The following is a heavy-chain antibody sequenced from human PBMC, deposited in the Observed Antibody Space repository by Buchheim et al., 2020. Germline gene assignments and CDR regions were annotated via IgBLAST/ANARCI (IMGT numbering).Heavy chain of an antibody. CDR1: GFTFSSYA. D-gene: IGHD1-26*01. CDR2: ISYDGSNK. J-gene: IGHJ6*02. CDR3: ARGGGSYLYYYYYGMDV. V-gene: IGHV3-30*04. Sequence: QVQLVESGGGVVQPGRSLRLSCAASGFTFSSYAMNWVRQAPGKGLEWVAVISYDGSNKYYADSVKGRFTISRDNSKNTLYLQMNSLRADDTAVYYCARGGGSYLYYYYYGMDVWGQGTT.